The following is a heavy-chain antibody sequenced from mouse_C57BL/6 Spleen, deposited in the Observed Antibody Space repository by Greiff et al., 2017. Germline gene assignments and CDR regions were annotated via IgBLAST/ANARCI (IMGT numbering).Heavy chain of an antibody. D-gene: IGHD2-5*01. Sequence: QVQLKQPGAELVKPGASVKLSCKASGYTFTSYWMQWVKQRPGQGLEWIGEIDPSDSYTNYNQKFKGKATLTVDTSSSTAYMQLSSLTSEDSAVYYGARLYSNYTFDYWGQGTTLTVSS. V-gene: IGHV1-50*01. CDR2: IDPSDSYT. CDR1: GYTFTSYW. J-gene: IGHJ2*01. CDR3: ARLYSNYTFDY.